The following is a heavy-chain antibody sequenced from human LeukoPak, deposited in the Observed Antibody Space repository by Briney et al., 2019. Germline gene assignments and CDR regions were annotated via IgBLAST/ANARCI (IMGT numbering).Heavy chain of an antibody. CDR1: GGSLSSYY. D-gene: IGHD4-17*01. Sequence: SETLSPTCTVSGGSLSSYYLSWIRQPPGKGLEWVVYIYYSGSTNYNPSLKNRATISIETSKTQFSLKLSSVTAADTAVYYCARASVTRGHWDFQHWGQGTLVTVSS. V-gene: IGHV4-59*01. J-gene: IGHJ1*01. CDR2: IYYSGST. CDR3: ARASVTRGHWDFQH.